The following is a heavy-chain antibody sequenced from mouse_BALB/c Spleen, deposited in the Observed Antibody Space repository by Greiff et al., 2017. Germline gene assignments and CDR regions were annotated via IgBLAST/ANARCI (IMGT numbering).Heavy chain of an antibody. V-gene: IGHV1-15*01. Sequence: QVQLQQSGAELVRPGASVTLSCKASGYTFTDYEMHWVKQTPVHGLEWIGAIDPETGGTAYNQKFKGKATLTADKSSSTAYMELRSLTSEDSAVYYCARDYRYPMDYWGQGTSVTVSS. D-gene: IGHD2-14*01. CDR1: GYTFTDYE. CDR3: ARDYRYPMDY. J-gene: IGHJ4*01. CDR2: IDPETGGT.